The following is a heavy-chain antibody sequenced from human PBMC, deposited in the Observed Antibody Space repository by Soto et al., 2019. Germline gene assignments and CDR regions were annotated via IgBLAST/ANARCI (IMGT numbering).Heavy chain of an antibody. J-gene: IGHJ3*02. V-gene: IGHV3-48*02. CDR1: GFTFSSYS. D-gene: IGHD2-21*02. CDR3: ARLDGGHSYAFDI. Sequence: GGSLRLSCAASGFTFSSYSMNWVRQAPGKGLEWVSYISGYSSAIYYADSMKGRFTISRDNAKNSLYLQMNSLRDGDTAVYYCARLDGGHSYAFDIWGQGTMVTVSS. CDR2: ISGYSSAI.